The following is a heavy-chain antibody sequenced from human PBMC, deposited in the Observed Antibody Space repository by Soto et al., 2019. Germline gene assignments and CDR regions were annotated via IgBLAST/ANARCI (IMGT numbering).Heavy chain of an antibody. J-gene: IGHJ4*02. Sequence: PGGSLRLSCAASGFTLSSYAMSWVRQAPGKGLEWVSAISGSGGSTYYADSVKGRFTISRDNSKNTLYLQMNSLRAEDTAVYYCAKVEGPIAAAGLFFDYWGQGTLVTVSS. CDR2: ISGSGGST. V-gene: IGHV3-23*01. D-gene: IGHD6-13*01. CDR1: GFTLSSYA. CDR3: AKVEGPIAAAGLFFDY.